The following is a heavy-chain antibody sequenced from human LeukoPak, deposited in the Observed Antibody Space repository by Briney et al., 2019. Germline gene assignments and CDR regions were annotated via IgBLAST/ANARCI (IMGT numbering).Heavy chain of an antibody. CDR1: GGSISSGGYY. V-gene: IGHV4-61*02. CDR2: IYTSGST. J-gene: IGHJ5*02. D-gene: IGHD6-13*01. CDR3: ARVPGYSSSRNWFDP. Sequence: SQTLSLTCTVSGGSISSGGYYWSWIRQPAGKGLEWIGRIYTSGSTYYNPSLKSRVTISVDTSKNQFSLKLSSVTAADTAVYYCARVPGYSSSRNWFDPWAREPWSPSPQ.